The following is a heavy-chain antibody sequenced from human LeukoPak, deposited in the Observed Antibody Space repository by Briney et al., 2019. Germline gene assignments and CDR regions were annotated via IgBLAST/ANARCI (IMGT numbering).Heavy chain of an antibody. CDR3: AKEMVTMVRGVGEGFDP. Sequence: GRSLRLSCAASGFTFSSYGMHWVRQAPGKGLEWVAVISYDGSNKYYADSVKGRFTISRDNSKNTLYLQMNSLRAEDTAVYYCAKEMVTMVRGVGEGFDPWGQGTLVTVSS. J-gene: IGHJ5*02. V-gene: IGHV3-30*18. CDR2: ISYDGSNK. D-gene: IGHD3-10*01. CDR1: GFTFSSYG.